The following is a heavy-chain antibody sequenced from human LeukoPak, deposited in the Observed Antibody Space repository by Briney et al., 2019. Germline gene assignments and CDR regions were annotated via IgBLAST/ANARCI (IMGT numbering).Heavy chain of an antibody. D-gene: IGHD3-9*01. CDR1: GYTFTSYY. J-gene: IGHJ4*02. V-gene: IGHV1-46*01. CDR3: ARDRPDPNYDILTVYYDN. Sequence: ASVKVSFKASGYTFTSYYMHWVRQAPGQGLEWMGIINPSGGSTSYAQKFQGRVTMTRDTSTSTVYMELSSLRSEDTAVYYCARDRPDPNYDILTVYYDNCGQGTLVTVSS. CDR2: INPSGGST.